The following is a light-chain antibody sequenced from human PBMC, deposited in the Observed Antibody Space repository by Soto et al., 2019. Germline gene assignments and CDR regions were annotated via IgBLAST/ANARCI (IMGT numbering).Light chain of an antibody. J-gene: IGLJ3*02. CDR1: SYNVGKNL. CDR3: AAWDDSLSAWV. Sequence: VLTQPPSASGTPGQRVTISCSGGSYNVGKNLVYWYQQRPGTAPKLIIFKNNQRPSGVPDRFSGSNSGSSASLAISGLRSEDGADYFCAAWDDSLSAWVFGGGTKVTVL. V-gene: IGLV1-47*01. CDR2: KNN.